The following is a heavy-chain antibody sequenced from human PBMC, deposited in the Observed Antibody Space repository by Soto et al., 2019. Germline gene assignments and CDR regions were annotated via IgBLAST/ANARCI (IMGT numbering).Heavy chain of an antibody. J-gene: IGHJ4*02. V-gene: IGHV1-69*13. Sequence: GASVKVSCKASGGTFSSYAISWVRQAPGQGLEWMGGIIPIFGTANYAQKFQGRVTITADESTSTAYMELSSLRSEDTAVYYCARGPSYSSSWSYYFDYWGQGTLVTVSS. D-gene: IGHD6-13*01. CDR2: IIPIFGTA. CDR3: ARGPSYSSSWSYYFDY. CDR1: GGTFSSYA.